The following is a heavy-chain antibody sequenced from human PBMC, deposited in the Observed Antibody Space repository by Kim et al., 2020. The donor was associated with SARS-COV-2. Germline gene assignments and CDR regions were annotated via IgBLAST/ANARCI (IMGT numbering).Heavy chain of an antibody. J-gene: IGHJ5*02. D-gene: IGHD6-6*01. CDR2: ISGSGGST. V-gene: IGHV3-23*01. Sequence: GGSLRLSCAASGFTFSSYAMSWVRQAPGKGLEWVSAISGSGGSTYYADSVKGRFTISRDNSKNTLYLQMNSLRAEDTAVYYCAKRTSIAAHRGGIGNWFDPWGQGTLVTVSS. CDR1: GFTFSSYA. CDR3: AKRTSIAAHRGGIGNWFDP.